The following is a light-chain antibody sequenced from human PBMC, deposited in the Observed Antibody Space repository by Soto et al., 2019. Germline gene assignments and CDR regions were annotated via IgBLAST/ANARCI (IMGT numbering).Light chain of an antibody. V-gene: IGKV1-39*01. J-gene: IGKJ4*01. Sequence: DIQMTQSPSSLSASVGDSVTISCRASQSISRYLNWYQQKPGKAPKLLIFSASGLQSGVPSRFSGGGYGTEFTLTISSLQLEDLATYYCQQSHINPLTFGGGTKVEIK. CDR1: QSISRY. CDR3: QQSHINPLT. CDR2: SAS.